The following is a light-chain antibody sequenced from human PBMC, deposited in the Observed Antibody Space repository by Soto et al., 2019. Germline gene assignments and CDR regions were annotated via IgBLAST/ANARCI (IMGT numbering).Light chain of an antibody. J-gene: IGLJ2*01. V-gene: IGLV2-8*01. CDR2: EVS. Sequence: QSALTQPPSASGSPGQSVTISCTGTSSDVGAYNYVSWYQQHAGKVPRLITYEVSERPSGVPDRFSGAKSGNTASLRVSGLLTEDEADYYCSSYAGNHRLICGGGTKHTVL. CDR1: SSDVGAYNY. CDR3: SSYAGNHRLI.